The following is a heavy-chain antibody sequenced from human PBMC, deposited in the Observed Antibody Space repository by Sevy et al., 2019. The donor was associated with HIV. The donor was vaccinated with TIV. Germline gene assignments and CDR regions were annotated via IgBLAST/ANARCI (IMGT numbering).Heavy chain of an antibody. D-gene: IGHD3-9*01. CDR2: IRYDGSNK. CDR3: AKLPNILTGYYSYDY. CDR1: GFTFSSYG. V-gene: IGHV3-30*02. Sequence: LRLSCAASGFTFSSYGMHWVRQAPGKGLEWVAFIRYDGSNKYYADSVKGRFTISRDNSKNTLYLQMNSLRAEDTAVYYCAKLPNILTGYYSYDYWGQGTLVTVSS. J-gene: IGHJ4*02.